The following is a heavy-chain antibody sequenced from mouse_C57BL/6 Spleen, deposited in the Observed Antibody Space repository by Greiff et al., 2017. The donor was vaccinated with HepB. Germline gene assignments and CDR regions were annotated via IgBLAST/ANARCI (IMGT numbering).Heavy chain of an antibody. J-gene: IGHJ1*03. D-gene: IGHD2-2*01. CDR2: IWSGGST. V-gene: IGHV2-2*01. CDR3: ARDGYDGGFV. CDR1: GFSLTSYG. Sequence: QVQLQQSGPGLVQPSQSLSITCTVSGFSLTSYGVHWVRQSPGKGLEWLGVIWSGGSTDYNAAFISRLSISKDNSKSQVFFKMNSLQADDTAIYYCARDGYDGGFVWGTGTTVTVSS.